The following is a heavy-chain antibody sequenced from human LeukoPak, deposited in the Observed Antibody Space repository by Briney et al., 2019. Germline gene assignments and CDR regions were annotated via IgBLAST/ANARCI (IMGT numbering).Heavy chain of an antibody. D-gene: IGHD6-13*01. CDR1: GFTFSSYS. CDR2: ISGKT. CDR3: ARDWPSEWQQLPAYDAFDI. V-gene: IGHV3-23*01. Sequence: GGSLRLSCAASGFTFSSYSMSWVRQAPGKGLEWVSSISGKTYYADSVQGRFTISRDNSKNTLYLQMDSLRAEDTAIYYCARDWPSEWQQLPAYDAFDIWGQGTMVTVSS. J-gene: IGHJ3*02.